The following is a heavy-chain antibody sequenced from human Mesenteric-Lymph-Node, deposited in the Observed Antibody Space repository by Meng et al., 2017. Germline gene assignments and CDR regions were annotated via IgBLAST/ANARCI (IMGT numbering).Heavy chain of an antibody. V-gene: IGHV3-15*01. CDR2: IKSKTDGGTT. J-gene: IGHJ3*02. D-gene: IGHD2-15*01. CDR3: ARGGYCRGGSCYGLRGGFDI. CDR1: GFTFSNAW. Sequence: GESLKISCAASGFTFSNAWMSWVRQAPGKGLEWVGRIKSKTDGGTTDYADSVKGRFTISRDNSKNTLYLQMNSLRPEDTAVYYCARGGYCRGGSCYGLRGGFDIWGQGTTVTVSS.